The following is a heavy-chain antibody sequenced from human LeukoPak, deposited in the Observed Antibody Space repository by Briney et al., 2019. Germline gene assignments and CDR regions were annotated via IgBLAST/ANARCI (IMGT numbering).Heavy chain of an antibody. CDR2: INHSGST. Sequence: SETLSLTFAVYGGSFSGYYWSWIRQPPGKGLEWIGEINHSGSTNYNPSLKSRVTISVDTSKNQFSLKLSSVTAADTAVYYCARRRDFWSGYYKASFDYWGQGTLVAVSS. CDR1: GGSFSGYY. CDR3: ARRRDFWSGYYKASFDY. D-gene: IGHD3-3*01. J-gene: IGHJ4*02. V-gene: IGHV4-34*01.